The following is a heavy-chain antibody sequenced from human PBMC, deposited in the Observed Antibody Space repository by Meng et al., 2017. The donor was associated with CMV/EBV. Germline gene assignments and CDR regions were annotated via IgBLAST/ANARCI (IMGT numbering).Heavy chain of an antibody. J-gene: IGHJ4*02. CDR2: IYYSGST. Sequence: SETLSLTCTVSGGSISSSSYYWGWISQPPGKGLEWIGSIYYSGSTYYNPSLKSRVTISVDTSKNQFSLKLSSVTAADTAVYYCARDRSGYDFWSGYYGYFDYWGQGTLVTVSS. CDR3: ARDRSGYDFWSGYYGYFDY. CDR1: GGSISSSSYY. D-gene: IGHD3-3*01. V-gene: IGHV4-39*07.